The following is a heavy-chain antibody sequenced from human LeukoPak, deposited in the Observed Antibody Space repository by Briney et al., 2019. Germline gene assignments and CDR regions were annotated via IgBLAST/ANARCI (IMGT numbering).Heavy chain of an antibody. J-gene: IGHJ4*02. D-gene: IGHD3-22*01. V-gene: IGHV3-15*01. CDR2: IKSKTDGGTT. CDR3: AKDRGSPFYDSSGYSTFAS. Sequence: GGSLRLSCAASGFTFSNAWMSWVRQAPGKGLEWVGRIKSKTDGGTTDYAAPVKGRFTISRDDSKNMLYLQMNSLRAEDTAVYYCAKDRGSPFYDSSGYSTFASGGQEPLATSPQ. CDR1: GFTFSNAW.